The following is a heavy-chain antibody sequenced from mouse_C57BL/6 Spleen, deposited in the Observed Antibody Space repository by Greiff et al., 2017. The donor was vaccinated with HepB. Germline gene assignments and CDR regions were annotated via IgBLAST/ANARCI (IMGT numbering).Heavy chain of an antibody. Sequence: EVQLVESEGGLVQPGSSMKLSCTASGFTFSDYYMAWVRQVPEKGLEWVAIINYDGSSTYYLDSLKSRFIISRDNAKNILYLQMSSLKSEDTATYYCARQGTGYFDYWGQGTTLTVSS. J-gene: IGHJ2*01. CDR3: ARQGTGYFDY. V-gene: IGHV5-16*01. CDR2: INYDGSST. CDR1: GFTFSDYY.